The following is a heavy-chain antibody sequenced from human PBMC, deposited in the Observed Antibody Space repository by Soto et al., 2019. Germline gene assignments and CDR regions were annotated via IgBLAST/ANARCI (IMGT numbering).Heavy chain of an antibody. J-gene: IGHJ4*02. Sequence: EVQLLESGGGLAQPGGSLRLSCAASGFTFYPYAMNWVRQAPGKGLEWVSTIRGSGAGTYYADSVKGRFTISRDNSKNTLYLQMNSLRAEDTAVYFCAKGFGISWQYYFDYWGQGTLVTVSS. V-gene: IGHV3-23*01. D-gene: IGHD6-13*01. CDR1: GFTFYPYA. CDR2: IRGSGAGT. CDR3: AKGFGISWQYYFDY.